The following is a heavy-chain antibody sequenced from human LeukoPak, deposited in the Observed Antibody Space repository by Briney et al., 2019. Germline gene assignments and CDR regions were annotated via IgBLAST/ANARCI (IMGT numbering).Heavy chain of an antibody. Sequence: SETLSLTCTVSGGSISSYYWSWIRRPAGKGLEWIGRIYTSGSTNYNPSLKSRVTMSVDTSKNQFSLKLSSVTAADTAVYYCARDLGSGSYYSPWFDPWGQGTLVTVSS. D-gene: IGHD3-10*01. J-gene: IGHJ5*02. CDR3: ARDLGSGSYYSPWFDP. CDR2: IYTSGST. CDR1: GGSISSYY. V-gene: IGHV4-4*07.